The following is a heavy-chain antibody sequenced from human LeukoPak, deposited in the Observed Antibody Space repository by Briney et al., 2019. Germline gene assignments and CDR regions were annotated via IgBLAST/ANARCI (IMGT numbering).Heavy chain of an antibody. V-gene: IGHV3-23*01. CDR3: AKFVVPYYYDSGGSHFDY. CDR1: GFTFSSYA. CDR2: ISGSGGST. J-gene: IGHJ4*02. Sequence: AGGSLRLSCAASGFTFSSYAMSWVRQAPGKGLEWVSAISGSGGSTYYADSVKGRFTISRDNSKNTLYLQMNSLRAEDTAVYYCAKFVVPYYYDSGGSHFDYWGQGTLVTVSS. D-gene: IGHD3-22*01.